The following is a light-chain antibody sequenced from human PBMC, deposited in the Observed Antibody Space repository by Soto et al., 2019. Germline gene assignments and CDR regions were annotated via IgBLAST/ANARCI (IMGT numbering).Light chain of an antibody. CDR3: HQRTNWPT. CDR1: QSVGSY. V-gene: IGKV3-11*01. CDR2: DAS. Sequence: EIVLTQSPATLSLSPGERATLSCRASQSVGSYLAWYQQKPGQAPRLLIYDASDRATGIPARFSGRGSGTDFTLTISSLEPEDFAVYYCHQRTNWPTFGPGTKVDIK. J-gene: IGKJ3*01.